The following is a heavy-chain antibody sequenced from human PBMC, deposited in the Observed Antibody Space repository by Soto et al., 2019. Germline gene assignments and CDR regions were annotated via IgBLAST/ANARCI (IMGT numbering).Heavy chain of an antibody. Sequence: DVQLEESGGALVQPGRSLRLSCAASGFTFDDYAMYWVRQVLGKGLEWVSSISWNSANIGYADSVKGRFTTSRDNAENSHSLQMNSLRPEDMALYYCVRSKGGYSDGTPFDYWGQGTWVTVSS. J-gene: IGHJ4*02. D-gene: IGHD5-18*01. CDR1: GFTFDDYA. V-gene: IGHV3-9*03. CDR3: VRSKGGYSDGTPFDY. CDR2: ISWNSANI.